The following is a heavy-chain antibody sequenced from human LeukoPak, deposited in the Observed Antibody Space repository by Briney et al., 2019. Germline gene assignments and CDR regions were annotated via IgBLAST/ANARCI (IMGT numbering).Heavy chain of an antibody. Sequence: PSETLSLTCAVYGGAFIGYYRIWIRQPPGKGLEWIGEINHSGGANYSPSLKSRVTISADTSKSQFSLKLGSVTAADTAVYYCARVPLRFLEPFDYWGQGTLVTVSS. J-gene: IGHJ4*02. CDR1: GGAFIGYY. CDR2: INHSGGA. D-gene: IGHD3-3*01. CDR3: ARVPLRFLEPFDY. V-gene: IGHV4-34*01.